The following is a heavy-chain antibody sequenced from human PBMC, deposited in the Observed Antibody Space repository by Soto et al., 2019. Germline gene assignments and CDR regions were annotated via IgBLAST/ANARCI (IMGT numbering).Heavy chain of an antibody. Sequence: SETLSLTCTVSGGSISSYYWSWIRQPPGKGLEWIGYIYYSGSTKYNPSLKSRVTISEDTSKNQLSLKQSSVTVADTAVYYCARDDYYDSSGYYGMDVWGQGTTVTVAS. V-gene: IGHV4-59*01. D-gene: IGHD3-22*01. CDR3: ARDDYYDSSGYYGMDV. J-gene: IGHJ6*02. CDR1: GGSISSYY. CDR2: IYYSGST.